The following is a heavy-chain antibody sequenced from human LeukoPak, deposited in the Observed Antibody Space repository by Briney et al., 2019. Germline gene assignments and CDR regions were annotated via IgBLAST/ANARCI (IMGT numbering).Heavy chain of an antibody. CDR1: GFVFSRDN. CDR3: VREIGRPKTFYFHS. J-gene: IGHJ4*02. Sequence: GGSLRLSCTASGFVFSRDNMNWVRQAPGKGLEWVSHISENIYHADSVRGRFTISRDNAKNSLYLQMSNLRAEDTAVYYCVREIGRPKTFYFHSWGRGTLVNVSS. V-gene: IGHV3-69-1*01. CDR2: ISENI.